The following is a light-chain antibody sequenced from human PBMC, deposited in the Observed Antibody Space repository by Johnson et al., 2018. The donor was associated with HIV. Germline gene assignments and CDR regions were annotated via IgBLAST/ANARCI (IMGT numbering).Light chain of an antibody. V-gene: IGLV1-51*01. Sequence: QSVLTQPPSVSAAPGQKVTISCSGSSSNIGNHYVSCYQQLPGTARKLLIYDNNKRPSGIPDRFSGSKSGTSATLGITGLQTGAEADYYCGTGDSSLTAGVFGTGTKVTVL. CDR3: GTGDSSLTAGV. CDR1: SSNIGNHY. J-gene: IGLJ1*01. CDR2: DNN.